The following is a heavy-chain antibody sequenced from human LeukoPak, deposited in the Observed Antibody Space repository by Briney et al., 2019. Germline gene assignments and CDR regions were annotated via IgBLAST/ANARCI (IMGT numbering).Heavy chain of an antibody. CDR1: GYTFTSYD. J-gene: IGHJ5*02. CDR3: ARTPIRVAARLRWFDP. Sequence: GASVKVSCKASGYTFTSYDINWVRQATGQGLEWMGWMNPNSGNTGYAQKFQGRVTMTRNTSISTAYMGLSSLRSEDTAVYYCARTPIRVAARLRWFDPWGQGTLVTVSS. CDR2: MNPNSGNT. V-gene: IGHV1-8*01. D-gene: IGHD6-6*01.